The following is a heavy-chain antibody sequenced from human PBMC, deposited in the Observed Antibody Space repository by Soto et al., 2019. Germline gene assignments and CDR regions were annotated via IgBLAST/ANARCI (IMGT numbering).Heavy chain of an antibody. CDR3: ARDLDIAAAGTQHYYYYGMDV. CDR1: GFTFSSYG. D-gene: IGHD6-13*01. J-gene: IGHJ6*02. V-gene: IGHV3-33*01. Sequence: HPGGSLRLSCSASGFTFSSYGMHWVRHAPGKGLEWVAVIWYDGSNKYYADSVKGRFTISRDNSKNTLYLQMNSLRAEDTAVYYCARDLDIAAAGTQHYYYYGMDVWGQGTTVTVSS. CDR2: IWYDGSNK.